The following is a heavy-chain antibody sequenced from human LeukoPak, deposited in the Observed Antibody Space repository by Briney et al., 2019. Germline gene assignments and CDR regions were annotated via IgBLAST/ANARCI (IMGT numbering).Heavy chain of an antibody. V-gene: IGHV3-23*01. Sequence: PGGPLRLSCAASEYTFSSYAMTWVRHAPGEGLEGVSGISADGGTTYYADSVKGLFNISRDNAKKTVYLQMNSLRAEDTAVYYCAKDSSGWSHICLHVWGKGKMVTVSS. CDR2: ISADGGTT. CDR1: EYTFSSYA. CDR3: AKDSSGWSHICLHV. J-gene: IGHJ6*04. D-gene: IGHD6-19*01.